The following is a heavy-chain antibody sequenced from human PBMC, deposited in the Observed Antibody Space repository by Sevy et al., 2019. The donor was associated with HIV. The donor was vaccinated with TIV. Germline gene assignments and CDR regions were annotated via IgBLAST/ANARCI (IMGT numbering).Heavy chain of an antibody. V-gene: IGHV3-66*01. J-gene: IGHJ4*02. D-gene: IGHD5-18*01. CDR1: GFTVNSNY. Sequence: VGSLRLSCAASGFTVNSNYMTWVRQAPGKELEGVSVINSDDTTYHADSVKDRFTISRDNFKNTLYLHMSSLRAEDTAVYYCARGNSGYGYALNYWGQGTLVTVSS. CDR2: INSDDTT. CDR3: ARGNSGYGYALNY.